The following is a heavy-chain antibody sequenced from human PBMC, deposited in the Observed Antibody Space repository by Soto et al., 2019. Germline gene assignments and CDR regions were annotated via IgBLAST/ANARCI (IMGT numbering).Heavy chain of an antibody. D-gene: IGHD5-12*01. V-gene: IGHV3-30*18. Sequence: GGSLRLSCAASGFTFSHYGMQWVRQAPGKELEWVAVISYDGSNKYYADSVKGRFTISRDNSKNTLFLQMNSLRAEDTAVYFCAKEEMATIDYWGQGSLVTVSS. CDR3: AKEEMATIDY. J-gene: IGHJ4*02. CDR2: ISYDGSNK. CDR1: GFTFSHYG.